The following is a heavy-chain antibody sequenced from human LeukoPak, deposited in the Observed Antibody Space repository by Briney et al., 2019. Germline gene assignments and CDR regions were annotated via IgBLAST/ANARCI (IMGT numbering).Heavy chain of an antibody. J-gene: IGHJ4*02. CDR3: ARVSGYYGSGSKTYYFDY. Sequence: GGPLRLSCAASGFTFSDYYMSWIRQAPGKGLEWVSYISSSGSTIYYADSVKGRFTISRDNAKNSLYLQMNSLRAENTAVYYCARVSGYYGSGSKTYYFDYWGQGTLVTVSS. CDR2: ISSSGSTI. D-gene: IGHD3-10*01. CDR1: GFTFSDYY. V-gene: IGHV3-11*01.